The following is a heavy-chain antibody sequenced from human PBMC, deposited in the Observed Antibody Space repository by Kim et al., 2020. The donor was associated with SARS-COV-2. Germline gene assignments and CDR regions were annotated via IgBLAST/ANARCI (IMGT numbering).Heavy chain of an antibody. J-gene: IGHJ5*02. CDR1: GYTFDTYA. D-gene: IGHD3-10*01. CDR3: AREGSVSYNWLDP. CDR2: INGGNGNT. Sequence: ASVKVSCKASGYTFDTYALYWVRQAPGQRFEWMGWINGGNGNTRYSQNFQGRVTITRDTSATTDYMELSSLTSKDTAVYYCAREGSVSYNWLDPWGQGTLVTVSS. V-gene: IGHV1-3*01.